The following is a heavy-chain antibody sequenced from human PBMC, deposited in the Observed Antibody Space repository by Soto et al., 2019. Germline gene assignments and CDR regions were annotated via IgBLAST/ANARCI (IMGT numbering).Heavy chain of an antibody. J-gene: IGHJ6*02. V-gene: IGHV1-58*02. Sequence: SVKVSCKASGFTFTSSAMQWVRQARGQRLEWIGWIVVGSGNTNYAQKFQERVTITRDMSTSTAYIELSSLRSEDTAVYYCAAQTGDQVSLRYYYGMDVWGQGTTVTVSS. CDR2: IVVGSGNT. CDR1: GFTFTSSA. CDR3: AAQTGDQVSLRYYYGMDV. D-gene: IGHD7-27*01.